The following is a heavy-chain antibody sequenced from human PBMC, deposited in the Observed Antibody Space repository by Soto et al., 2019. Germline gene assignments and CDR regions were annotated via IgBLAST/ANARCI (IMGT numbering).Heavy chain of an antibody. Sequence: QVQLVESGGGVVQPGRSLRLSCAASGFTFSSYGMHWVRQAPGKGLEWVAVIWYDGSNKYYADSVKGRFTISRDNSKNTLYLLMNSLRAEDTAVYYCARAGGIGEYFDYWGQGTLVTVSS. J-gene: IGHJ4*02. CDR2: IWYDGSNK. V-gene: IGHV3-33*01. CDR1: GFTFSSYG. CDR3: ARAGGIGEYFDY.